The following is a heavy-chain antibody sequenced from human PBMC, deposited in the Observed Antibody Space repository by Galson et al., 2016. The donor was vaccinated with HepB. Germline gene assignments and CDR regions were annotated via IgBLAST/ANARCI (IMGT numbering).Heavy chain of an antibody. CDR2: IGGMGTTT. Sequence: SLRLSCAASGFTFTNYAMSWVRQAPGEGLEWVSTIGGMGTTTFYADSVKGRFTVARDNSRDTVYLQMNSLRAEDTAVYYCAKGRNFYDNSGYFADWGRGTLVTVSS. CDR1: GFTFTNYA. J-gene: IGHJ4*02. D-gene: IGHD3-22*01. V-gene: IGHV3-23*01. CDR3: AKGRNFYDNSGYFAD.